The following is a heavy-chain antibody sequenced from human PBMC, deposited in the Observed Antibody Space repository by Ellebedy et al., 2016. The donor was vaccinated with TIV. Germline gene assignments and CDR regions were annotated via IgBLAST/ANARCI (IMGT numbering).Heavy chain of an antibody. CDR1: GFTFSSYW. V-gene: IGHV3-7*01. D-gene: IGHD3-16*01. Sequence: GESLKISCAASGFTFSSYWMTWVRQIRGKGLECVANISPHGAETRYADSVRGRFTISRDNAKNLLYLQMSGLRVEDTAVYYCATDLNWGASWGQGTLVTVSS. CDR2: ISPHGAET. CDR3: ATDLNWGAS. J-gene: IGHJ5*02.